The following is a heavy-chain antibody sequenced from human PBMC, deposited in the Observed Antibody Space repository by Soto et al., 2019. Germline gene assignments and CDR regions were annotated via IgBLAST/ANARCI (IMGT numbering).Heavy chain of an antibody. D-gene: IGHD5-12*01. J-gene: IGHJ4*02. Sequence: QVQLVESGGGLVKPGGSLRLSCAASGFRFSDNYMSWIRHSPGKGLEWVSYISGSGDYIYYANSVKGRFTISRDNARNPLHLEMTSLRVEDTAVYYCARDTYSGGATGIDDWGQGTLVTVSS. CDR1: GFRFSDNY. CDR3: ARDTYSGGATGIDD. CDR2: ISGSGDYI. V-gene: IGHV3-11*01.